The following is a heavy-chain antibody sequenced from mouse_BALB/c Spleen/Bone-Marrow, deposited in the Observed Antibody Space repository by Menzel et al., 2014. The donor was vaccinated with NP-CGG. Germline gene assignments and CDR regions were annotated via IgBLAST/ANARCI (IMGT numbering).Heavy chain of an antibody. CDR3: ARGNYYVFSY. Sequence: VQLKQSGPELVKPGASVKMSCKASGYTFTSYVVHWVKQQPGQGLDWIGYVNPYNDDTKYNKKFKGKATLTSDKSSITAYMELSSLTSEDSAVYYCARGNYYVFSYWGQGTLVTVSA. D-gene: IGHD2-1*01. CDR1: GYTFTSYV. CDR2: VNPYNDDT. V-gene: IGHV1-14*01. J-gene: IGHJ3*01.